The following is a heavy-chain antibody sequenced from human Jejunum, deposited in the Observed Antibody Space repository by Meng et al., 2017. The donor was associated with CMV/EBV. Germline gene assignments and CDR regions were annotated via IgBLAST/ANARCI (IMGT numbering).Heavy chain of an antibody. CDR3: AKGRGSAS. CDR1: GILYPKYD. D-gene: IGHD2-15*01. V-gene: IGHV3-23*05. CDR2: IDDTRTTT. J-gene: IGHJ4*01. Sequence: SSAASGILYPKYDMNSVQHAPGKGLEWVSGIDDTRTTTHYGDSVKGRFTISRDNSKNTMYLQMNNLRDEDTAVYYCAKGRGSASWGHGTLVTVSS.